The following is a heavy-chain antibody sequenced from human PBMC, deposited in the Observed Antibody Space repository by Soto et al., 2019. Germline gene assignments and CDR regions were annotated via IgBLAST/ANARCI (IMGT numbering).Heavy chain of an antibody. CDR3: ARDRLMATAGTARHYFGLDV. J-gene: IGHJ6*02. D-gene: IGHD5-18*01. CDR2: IYYSGDT. V-gene: IGHV4-31*03. Sequence: SETLSLTCTVSGGSIRSGGYYWSWVRQNPRKGLEWIGNIYYSGDTYYNPSLKSRLTISVDTSKNQFSLNLSSVTAADTAVYYCARDRLMATAGTARHYFGLDVWGQGTTVT. CDR1: GGSIRSGGYY.